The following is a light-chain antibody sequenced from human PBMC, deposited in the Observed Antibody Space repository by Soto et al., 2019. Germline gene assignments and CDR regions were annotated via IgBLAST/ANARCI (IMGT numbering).Light chain of an antibody. CDR3: QQYDDSPIT. V-gene: IGKV3-20*01. CDR1: QIVDSGY. CDR2: GTS. J-gene: IGKJ5*01. Sequence: EIVLTQSPGTLSLSPGDRATLSCRASQIVDSGYLAWYQQRPGQAPRLLIYGTSSRATGIPDRFSGSGSGTDYTLTISRLEPEDFAVYYFQQYDDSPITFGQGTRL.